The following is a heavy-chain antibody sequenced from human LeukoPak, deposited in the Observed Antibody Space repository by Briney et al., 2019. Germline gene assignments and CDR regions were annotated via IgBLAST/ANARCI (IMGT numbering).Heavy chain of an antibody. CDR2: IYYSGST. J-gene: IGHJ6*02. CDR3: ATSLHRDGSGYLSRVGRYYYGMDV. Sequence: SQTLSLTCTVSGGSISSGGYYWSWIRQHPGKGLEWIGYIYYSGSTYYNPSPKSRVTISVDTSKNQFSLKLSSVTAADTAVYYCATSLHRDGSGYLSRVGRYYYGMDVWGQGTTVTVSS. CDR1: GGSISSGGYY. D-gene: IGHD3-22*01. V-gene: IGHV4-31*03.